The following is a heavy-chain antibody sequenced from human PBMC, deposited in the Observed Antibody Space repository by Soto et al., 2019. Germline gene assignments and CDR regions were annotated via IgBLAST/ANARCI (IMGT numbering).Heavy chain of an antibody. V-gene: IGHV5-10-1*01. D-gene: IGHD3-22*01. CDR3: ARLTLAQDSSGYDIFDY. Sequence: VQLVQSGAEVKEPGESLRISCQASGYSFTTYWISWVRQMPGKGLECMGRIDPTDSYTDYGPSFEGNVTMSVDRSINTAYMEWSSLKASDSAMYYCARLTLAQDSSGYDIFDYWGLGTLVTVSS. CDR1: GYSFTTYW. CDR2: IDPTDSYT. J-gene: IGHJ4*02.